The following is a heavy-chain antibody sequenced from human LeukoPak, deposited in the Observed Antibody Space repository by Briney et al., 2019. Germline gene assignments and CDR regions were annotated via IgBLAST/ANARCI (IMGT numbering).Heavy chain of an antibody. D-gene: IGHD6-13*01. CDR1: GVTFSSYA. CDR3: ARVRGGYSSRGFGY. V-gene: IGHV3-30-3*01. J-gene: IGHJ4*02. CDR2: ISYDASNK. Sequence: GSLRLSCAASGVTFSSYALHWVRQAPGKGMEWVALISYDASNKYYADSVKGRFTISRDNSKNTLHLQMNSLRADDTAVYYCARVRGGYSSRGFGYWGQGTLVTVSS.